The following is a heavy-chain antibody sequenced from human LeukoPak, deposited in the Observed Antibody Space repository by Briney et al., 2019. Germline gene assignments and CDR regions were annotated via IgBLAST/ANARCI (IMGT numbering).Heavy chain of an antibody. CDR1: GFTSSIYA. V-gene: IGHV3-23*01. CDR3: AKALGITRSPGGGMDV. D-gene: IGHD1-20*01. Sequence: GGSLRLSCAASGFTSSIYAMSWVRQAPGKGLEWVSVISGGGGSTYYADSVKGRFTISSDNSKNTLYLQMNSLRGEDTAVYYCAKALGITRSPGGGMDVWGQGTTVTVSS. CDR2: ISGGGGST. J-gene: IGHJ6*02.